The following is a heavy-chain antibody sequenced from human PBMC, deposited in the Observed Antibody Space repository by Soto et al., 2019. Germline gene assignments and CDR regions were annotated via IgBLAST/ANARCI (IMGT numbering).Heavy chain of an antibody. V-gene: IGHV1-24*01. D-gene: IGHD3-3*01. CDR2: FDPEDGET. CDR3: ATDLLEWPCF. CDR1: GYTPTELS. J-gene: IGHJ4*02. Sequence: GASVKVSCKVFGYTPTELSMHWVRQAPGKGLEWMGGFDPEDGETIYAQKFQGRVTMTEDTSTDTAYMELSSLRSEDTAVYYCATDLLEWPCFWGQGTLVTVSS.